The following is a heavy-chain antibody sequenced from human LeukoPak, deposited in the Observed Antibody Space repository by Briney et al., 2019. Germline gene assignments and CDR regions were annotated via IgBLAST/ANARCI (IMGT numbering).Heavy chain of an antibody. D-gene: IGHD3-9*01. CDR2: INPNSGGT. J-gene: IGHJ5*02. CDR1: GYTFTGYY. Sequence: ASVKVSCKASGYTFTGYYMHWVRQAPGQGLEWMGRINPNSGGTNYAQKFQGRVTMTRDTSISTAYMELSRLRSDDTAVYYCARVSRSDILTGHNNNWFDPWGQGTLVTVSS. V-gene: IGHV1-2*06. CDR3: ARVSRSDILTGHNNNWFDP.